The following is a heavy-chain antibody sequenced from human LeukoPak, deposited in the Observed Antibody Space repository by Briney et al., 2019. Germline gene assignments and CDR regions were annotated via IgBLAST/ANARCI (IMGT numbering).Heavy chain of an antibody. CDR2: IFPADSDT. Sequence: GESLKISCKGSGYSFSNYWIAWVRRMPGKGLEWMGIIFPADSDTRYSPSLQGQVTISVDKSINTAYLQWSSLKASDSDMYYCARPPGVGATSFDYWGQGTLVTVSS. J-gene: IGHJ4*02. CDR1: GYSFSNYW. CDR3: ARPPGVGATSFDY. D-gene: IGHD1-26*01. V-gene: IGHV5-51*01.